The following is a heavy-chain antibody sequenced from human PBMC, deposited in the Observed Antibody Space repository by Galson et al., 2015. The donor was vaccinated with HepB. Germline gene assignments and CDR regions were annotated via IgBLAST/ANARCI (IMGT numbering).Heavy chain of an antibody. CDR1: GFTFSSYS. J-gene: IGHJ6*02. CDR2: ISSSSSYT. CDR3: ARGNGMDV. V-gene: IGHV3-21*05. Sequence: SLRLSCAASGFTFSSYSMNWVRQAPGKGLEWVSYISSSSSYTNYADSVKGRFTISRDNAKNSLYLQMNSLRAEDTAVYYCARGNGMDVWGQGTTVTVSS.